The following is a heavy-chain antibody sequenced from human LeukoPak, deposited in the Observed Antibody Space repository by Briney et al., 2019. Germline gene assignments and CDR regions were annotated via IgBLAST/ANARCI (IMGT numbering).Heavy chain of an antibody. CDR1: GFSFSTYT. D-gene: IGHD4-17*01. J-gene: IGHJ3*02. Sequence: GGSLRLSCAGSGFSFSTYTMTWVRQAPGKGLEWVAVISYDGSNKYYADSVKGRFTISRDNSKNTLYLQMNSLRAEDTAVYYCAKDILAVHSDSADAFDIWGQGTMVTVSS. V-gene: IGHV3-30*18. CDR3: AKDILAVHSDSADAFDI. CDR2: ISYDGSNK.